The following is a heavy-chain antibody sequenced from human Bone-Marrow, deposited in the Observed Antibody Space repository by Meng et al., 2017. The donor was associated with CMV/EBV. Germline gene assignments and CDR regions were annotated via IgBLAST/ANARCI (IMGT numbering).Heavy chain of an antibody. V-gene: IGHV3-7*01. Sequence: GGSLRLSCAASGFTFSTSWMSWVRQAPGKGLEWVANINQGGGGAVYVGSVQGRFTISVDNANNFLYLQMDGLRVEDTAVYYCARDKSSSSVEPGMDVWGQGTTVTVPS. CDR3: ARDKSSSSVEPGMDV. CDR1: GFTFSTSW. J-gene: IGHJ6*02. CDR2: INQGGGGA. D-gene: IGHD6-6*01.